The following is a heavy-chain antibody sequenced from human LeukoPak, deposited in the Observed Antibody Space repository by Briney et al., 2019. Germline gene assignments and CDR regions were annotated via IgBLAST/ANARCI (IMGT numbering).Heavy chain of an antibody. CDR3: ARVSMGRGVRFDY. V-gene: IGHV4-34*01. J-gene: IGHJ4*02. D-gene: IGHD3-10*01. Sequence: PSETLSLTCAVYGGSFSGYYWSWIRQPPGKGLEWIGEINHSGSTNYNPSLKSRVTISVDTSKNQFSLKLSPVTAADTAVYYCARVSMGRGVRFDYWGQGALVTVSS. CDR1: GGSFSGYY. CDR2: INHSGST.